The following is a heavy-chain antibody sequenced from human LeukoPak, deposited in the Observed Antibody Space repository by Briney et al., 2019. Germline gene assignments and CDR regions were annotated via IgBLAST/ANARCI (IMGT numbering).Heavy chain of an antibody. CDR1: GYSFNNYW. V-gene: IGHV3-74*01. J-gene: IGHJ4*02. D-gene: IGHD1-26*01. Sequence: QPGGSLRLSCVGSGYSFNNYWMHWVRQAPGKGLVWVSRINTDGTTTDYADSVKGRFTISRDNDKNTLYLQMNSLRAEDTAVYYCARIIVGATGIDYWGQGTLVSVSS. CDR2: INTDGTTT. CDR3: ARIIVGATGIDY.